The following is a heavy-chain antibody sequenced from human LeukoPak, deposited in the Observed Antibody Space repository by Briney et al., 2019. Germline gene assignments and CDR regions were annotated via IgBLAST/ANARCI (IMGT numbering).Heavy chain of an antibody. CDR3: ARYGSIVAAGTFDY. J-gene: IGHJ4*02. CDR1: GFTFSDYA. CDR2: ISSRSSYI. Sequence: PGGSLRLSCAASGFTFSDYAMSWVRQAPGKGLEWVSSISSRSSYISYADSVKGRFTISRDNAKNSLYLQMNSLRAEDTAVYYCARYGSIVAAGTFDYWGQGTLVTVSS. V-gene: IGHV3-21*01. D-gene: IGHD6-13*01.